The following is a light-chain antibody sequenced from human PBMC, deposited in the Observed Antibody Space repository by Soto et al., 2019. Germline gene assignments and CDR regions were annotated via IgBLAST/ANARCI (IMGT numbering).Light chain of an antibody. CDR1: QSVTSNY. CDR3: QQYDSLPPT. CDR2: GIS. J-gene: IGKJ5*01. Sequence: EVVMTQSPATLSVSPGEGATLSCRASQSVTSNYLAWYQQKPGKAPRLLIHGISNRATGVPDRFSGSGSGTDFTLTISRLEPEDFATYYCQQYDSLPPTFGQGTRLEI. V-gene: IGKV3-20*01.